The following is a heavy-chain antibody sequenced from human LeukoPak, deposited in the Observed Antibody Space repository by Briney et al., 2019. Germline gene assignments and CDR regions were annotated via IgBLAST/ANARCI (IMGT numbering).Heavy chain of an antibody. Sequence: GGSLRLSCAASGFTFSSYAMHWVRQAPGKGLEYVSAISSNGGSTYYANSVKGRFTISRDNSKNTLYLQMGSLRAEDAAVYYCARDGLGFGSGSPTDAFDIWGQGTMVTVSS. V-gene: IGHV3-64*01. CDR2: ISSNGGST. CDR3: ARDGLGFGSGSPTDAFDI. CDR1: GFTFSSYA. J-gene: IGHJ3*02. D-gene: IGHD3-10*01.